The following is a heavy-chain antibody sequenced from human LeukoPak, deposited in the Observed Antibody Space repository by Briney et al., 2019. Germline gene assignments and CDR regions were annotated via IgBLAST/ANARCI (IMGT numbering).Heavy chain of an antibody. V-gene: IGHV3-72*01. D-gene: IGHD4-17*01. CDR1: GITLSNYD. Sequence: PGGSLRLSCTASGITLSNYDMNWVRQAPGKGLEWVGRTRNKAKSYTTNYAASVKGRFTISRDDANNSVYLQMNGLKSEDTALYYCVPPSHVDYVCCDNWGQGTLVTVSS. CDR2: TRNKAKSYTT. CDR3: VPPSHVDYVCCDN. J-gene: IGHJ4*02.